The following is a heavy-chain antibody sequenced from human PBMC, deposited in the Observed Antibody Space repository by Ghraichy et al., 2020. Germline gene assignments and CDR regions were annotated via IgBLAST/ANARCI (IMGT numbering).Heavy chain of an antibody. CDR3: ARTGFSNSWYSGY. J-gene: IGHJ4*02. Sequence: AGSLRLSCAASGFTFSNYAMSWVRQAPGKGLEWVSSINEGDGSTYYADSVKGRFTISRDDSKNTLYLQMNSRGVDDTAVYYCARTGFSNSWYSGYWGQGTLVTVSS. CDR1: GFTFSNYA. V-gene: IGHV3-23*01. D-gene: IGHD6-13*01. CDR2: INEGDGST.